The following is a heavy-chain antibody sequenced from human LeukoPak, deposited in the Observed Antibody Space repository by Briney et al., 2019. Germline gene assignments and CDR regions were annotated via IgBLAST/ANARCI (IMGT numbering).Heavy chain of an antibody. V-gene: IGHV3-21*01. Sequence: GGSLRLSCAASGFTFSSYSMNWVRQAPGKGLEWVSSISSSSSYIYYADSVKGRFTISRDNAKNSLYLQMNSLRAEDTAVYYCARDRPPFYDSSGYSCCAFDIWGQGTMVTVSS. CDR2: ISSSSSYI. J-gene: IGHJ3*02. CDR1: GFTFSSYS. CDR3: ARDRPPFYDSSGYSCCAFDI. D-gene: IGHD3-22*01.